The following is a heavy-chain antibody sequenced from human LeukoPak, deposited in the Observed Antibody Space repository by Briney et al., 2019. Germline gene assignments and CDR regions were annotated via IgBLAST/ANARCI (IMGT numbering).Heavy chain of an antibody. D-gene: IGHD3-9*01. CDR3: ARDRYILTGYYYFDY. J-gene: IGHJ4*02. CDR2: ISSSSSYI. V-gene: IGHV3-11*06. CDR1: GFTFSDYY. Sequence: GRSLRLSCAASGFTFSDYYMSWIRRAPGKGLEWVSYISSSSSYINYADSVKGRFTISRDNAKNSLYLQMNSLRAEDTAVYYCARDRYILTGYYYFDYWGQGTLVTVSS.